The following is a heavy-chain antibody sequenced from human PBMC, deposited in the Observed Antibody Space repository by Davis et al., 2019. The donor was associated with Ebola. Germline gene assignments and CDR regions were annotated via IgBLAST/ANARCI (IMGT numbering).Heavy chain of an antibody. CDR1: GGSISSYY. J-gene: IGHJ4*02. Sequence: MPSETLSLTCTVSGGSISSYYWSWIRQPPGKGLEWIGYIYYSGSTNYNPSLKSRVTISVDTSKNQFSLKLSSVTAADTAVYYCARQAGSLNYDFWSGYDYWGQGTLVTVSS. CDR3: ARQAGSLNYDFWSGYDY. D-gene: IGHD3-3*01. CDR2: IYYSGST. V-gene: IGHV4-59*08.